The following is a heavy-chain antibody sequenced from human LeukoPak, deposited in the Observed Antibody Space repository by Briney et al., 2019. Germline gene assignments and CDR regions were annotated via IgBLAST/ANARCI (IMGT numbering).Heavy chain of an antibody. V-gene: IGHV1-2*02. CDR1: RYTSTGFY. Sequence: ASASVSPMPSRYTSTGFYMHSGPEAPGQGVEWRGGINHNSGGTNYAQKFQGRVTMTRDPSISTAYMELSRLRSDGPAVYYCARGNSGSSPRRDFWRRGTVVSV. J-gene: IGHJ4*02. CDR2: INHNSGGT. D-gene: IGHD1-26*01. CDR3: ARGNSGSSPRRDF.